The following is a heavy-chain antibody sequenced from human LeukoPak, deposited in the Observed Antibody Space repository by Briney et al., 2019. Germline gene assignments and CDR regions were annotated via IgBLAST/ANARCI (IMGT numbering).Heavy chain of an antibody. D-gene: IGHD3-16*01. CDR3: ASDGGPFDH. CDR1: GFTFSSYA. J-gene: IGHJ4*02. Sequence: GGSLRLSCAASGFTFSSYAMSWVRQAPGKGLEWVANIKQHGTERYYVDSVKGRFTISRDDAKKSVYLQMNSLRAEDTAVYFCASDGGPFDHWGQGILVTVSS. V-gene: IGHV3-7*01. CDR2: IKQHGTER.